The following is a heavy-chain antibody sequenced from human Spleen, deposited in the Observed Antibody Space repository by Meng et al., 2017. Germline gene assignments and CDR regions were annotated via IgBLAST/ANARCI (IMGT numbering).Heavy chain of an antibody. CDR3: ARGGGTTVTTEGAFDI. V-gene: IGHV3-48*03. J-gene: IGHJ3*02. Sequence: GESLKISCAASGITFSIYEVNWVRQVPGKGLEWISFISGSGNTVYYADSVKGRFTISRDNAKNSLYLQMNSLRAEDTAVYYCARGGGTTVTTEGAFDIWGKGTMVTVSS. D-gene: IGHD4-17*01. CDR1: GITFSIYE. CDR2: ISGSGNTV.